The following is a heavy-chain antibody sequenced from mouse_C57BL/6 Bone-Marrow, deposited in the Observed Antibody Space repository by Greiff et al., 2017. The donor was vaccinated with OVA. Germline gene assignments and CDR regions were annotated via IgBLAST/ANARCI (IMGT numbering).Heavy chain of an antibody. CDR3: ARSGLRSFAY. Sequence: QVQLKESGAELARPGASVKLSCKASGYTFTSYGISWVKQSTGQGLEWIGEIYPRSGNTYYNEKFKGKATLTADKSSSTAYMELRSLTSEDSAVYFCARSGLRSFAYWGQGTLVTVSA. CDR1: GYTFTSYG. V-gene: IGHV1-81*01. CDR2: IYPRSGNT. J-gene: IGHJ3*01. D-gene: IGHD1-1*01.